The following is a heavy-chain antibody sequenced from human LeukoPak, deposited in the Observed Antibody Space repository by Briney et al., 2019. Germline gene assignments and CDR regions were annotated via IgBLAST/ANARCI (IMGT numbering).Heavy chain of an antibody. V-gene: IGHV1-2*02. J-gene: IGHJ5*02. D-gene: IGHD5-18*01. CDR1: GYTFTGYY. CDR3: ARDGDTAIKFDP. CDR2: INPNSGGT. Sequence: ASVKVSCKASGYTFTGYYMHWVRQAPGQGLEWMGWINPNSGGTNYAQKFQGRVTMTRDTSISTAYMELSRPRSDDTAVYYCARDGDTAIKFDPWGQGTLVTVSS.